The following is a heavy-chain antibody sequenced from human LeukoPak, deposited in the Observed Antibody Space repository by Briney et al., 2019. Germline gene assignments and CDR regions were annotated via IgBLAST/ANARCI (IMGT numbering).Heavy chain of an antibody. J-gene: IGHJ4*02. CDR2: ISYDGINK. V-gene: IGHV3-30*04. CDR1: GFTFRQYA. CDR3: EKDRSFSGYRSAYADY. Sequence: GGSLRLSCAASGFTFRQYAMLWVRQAPGKGLDWGAVISYDGINKHFADSVKGRFHISRDSSRNTLYLQMNSLRPEDTAVYYCEKDRSFSGYRSAYADYWGQRTLVTVFS. D-gene: IGHD5-18*01.